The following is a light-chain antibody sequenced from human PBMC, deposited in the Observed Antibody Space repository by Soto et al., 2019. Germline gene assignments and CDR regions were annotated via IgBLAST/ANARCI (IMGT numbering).Light chain of an antibody. V-gene: IGKV3-20*01. CDR2: GAS. CDR3: QQYNDWPT. Sequence: EIVLTQSPGTLSLSPGERATLSCRATESVSSNYLAWYQQKPGQAPRVLIYGASIRATGIPDRFSGSGSETDFTLTISRLEPEDFAVYFCQQYNDWPTFGPGTKVDIK. J-gene: IGKJ3*01. CDR1: ESVSSNY.